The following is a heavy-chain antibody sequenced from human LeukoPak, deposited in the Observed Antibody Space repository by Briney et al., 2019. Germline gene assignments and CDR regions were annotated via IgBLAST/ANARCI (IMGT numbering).Heavy chain of an antibody. CDR3: ARGVSSSWDY. Sequence: SETLSLTCAVYGGSFSGYYWSWIRQPPGKGLEWIGEINHSGSTNYNPSLKSRVTISVDTSKNQFSLKLSSETAADTAVYYCARGVSSSWDYWGQGTLVTVSS. D-gene: IGHD6-13*01. J-gene: IGHJ4*02. CDR1: GGSFSGYY. V-gene: IGHV4-34*01. CDR2: INHSGST.